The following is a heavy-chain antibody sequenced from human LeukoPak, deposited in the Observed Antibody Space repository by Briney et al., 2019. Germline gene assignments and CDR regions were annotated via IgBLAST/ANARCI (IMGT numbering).Heavy chain of an antibody. CDR3: ARALWSGPVYYGMDV. D-gene: IGHD3-10*01. Sequence: GGSLRLSCVAYGFNFRDYSMNWVRQAPGKGLDWVSGISGTSSYIYYADSMKGRFTISRDNAKNSLYLQMNSLRAEDTAVYYCARALWSGPVYYGMDVWGQGTTVTVSS. CDR1: GFNFRDYS. J-gene: IGHJ6*02. CDR2: ISGTSSYI. V-gene: IGHV3-21*01.